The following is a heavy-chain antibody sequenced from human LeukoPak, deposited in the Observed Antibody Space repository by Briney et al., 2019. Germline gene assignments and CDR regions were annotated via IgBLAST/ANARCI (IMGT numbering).Heavy chain of an antibody. D-gene: IGHD4-23*01. CDR3: ARVRGDTGGNSDY. Sequence: GGSLRPSCAASGFTLNNYWMSWFRQAPGKGLEGVANIKQDGSEKYYVDSVKGRFSISRDNAKNLLYLQMNTLRAEDTAVYYCARVRGDTGGNSDYWGQGTLVTVSS. CDR2: IKQDGSEK. J-gene: IGHJ4*02. CDR1: GFTLNNYW. V-gene: IGHV3-7*05.